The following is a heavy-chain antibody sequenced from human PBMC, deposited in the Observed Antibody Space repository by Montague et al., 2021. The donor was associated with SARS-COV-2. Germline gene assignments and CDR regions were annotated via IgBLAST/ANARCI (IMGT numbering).Heavy chain of an antibody. CDR1: GGSISTDNW. Sequence: SETLSLTCVVYGGSISTDNWWSLVRLPPREGLGWVGIIHHTRSTKYKPSHKRRVSMSADKSWKQFSMRVTSVTAEDTVIYYCARKGSGRADLAYWGQGTLVTVSS. CDR3: ARKGSGRADLAY. J-gene: IGHJ4*02. V-gene: IGHV4-4*02. CDR2: IHHTRST. D-gene: IGHD1-26*01.